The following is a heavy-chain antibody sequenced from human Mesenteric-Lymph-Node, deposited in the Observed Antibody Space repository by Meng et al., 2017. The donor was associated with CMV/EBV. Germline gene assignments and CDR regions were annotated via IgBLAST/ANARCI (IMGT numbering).Heavy chain of an antibody. CDR1: GGSISSGSYY. V-gene: IGHV4-39*07. J-gene: IGHJ4*02. Sequence: SETLSLTCSVSGGSISSGSYYWGWIRQPPGKGLEWIGSIYYSGSTYYNPSLKSRVTISLAMSKNQFSLKLASVTAADTAVYYCARDRRYSSGWSNYFDYWGQGTLVTVSS. D-gene: IGHD6-19*01. CDR3: ARDRRYSSGWSNYFDY. CDR2: IYYSGST.